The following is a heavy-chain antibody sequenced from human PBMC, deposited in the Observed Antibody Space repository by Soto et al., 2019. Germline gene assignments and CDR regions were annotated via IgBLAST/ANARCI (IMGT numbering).Heavy chain of an antibody. CDR3: ARVSGGGSYYFDY. J-gene: IGHJ4*02. CDR2: TRNKANSYTT. D-gene: IGHD1-26*01. Sequence: ESGGGLVQPGGSLRLSCAASGFSFSDHYMDWIRQAPGKGLEWVGRTRNKANSYTTEYAASVKGRFTVSRDDSKNSLFLQMNSLKTEDTALYYCARVSGGGSYYFDYWGQGTLVTVSS. V-gene: IGHV3-72*01. CDR1: GFSFSDHY.